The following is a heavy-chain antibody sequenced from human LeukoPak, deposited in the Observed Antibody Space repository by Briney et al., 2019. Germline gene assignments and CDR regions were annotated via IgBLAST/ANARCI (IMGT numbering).Heavy chain of an antibody. CDR2: INHSGST. Sequence: PSETLSLTCAVYGGSFSGYYWSCIRQPPGKGLECIGEINHSGSTNYNPSLKSRVTISVDTSKNQFSLKLSSVTAADTAVYYCARGRRVLPDAFDIWGQGTMVTVSS. D-gene: IGHD3-10*01. J-gene: IGHJ3*02. V-gene: IGHV4-34*01. CDR1: GGSFSGYY. CDR3: ARGRRVLPDAFDI.